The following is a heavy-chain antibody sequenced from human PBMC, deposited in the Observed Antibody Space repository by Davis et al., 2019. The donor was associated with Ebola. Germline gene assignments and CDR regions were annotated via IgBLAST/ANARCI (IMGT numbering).Heavy chain of an antibody. D-gene: IGHD3-3*01. Sequence: SETLSLTCTVSGGSISSGGYYWSWIRQHPGKGLEWIGYIYYSGSTYYNPSLKSRVTISVDTSKNQFSLKLSSVTAADTAAYYCARSRVRFLEWLISPHSWFDPWGQGTLVTVSS. CDR1: GGSISSGGYY. CDR2: IYYSGST. J-gene: IGHJ5*02. V-gene: IGHV4-31*03. CDR3: ARSRVRFLEWLISPHSWFDP.